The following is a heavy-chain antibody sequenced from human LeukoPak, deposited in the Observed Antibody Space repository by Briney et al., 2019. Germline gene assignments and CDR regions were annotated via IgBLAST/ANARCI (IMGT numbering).Heavy chain of an antibody. V-gene: IGHV3-23*01. CDR1: GFTFSSYA. J-gene: IGHJ3*02. Sequence: PGGSLRLSCAASGFTFSSYAMSWARQAPGKGLEWVSAISGSGGSTYYADSVKGRFTISRDNSKNTLYLQMNSLRAEDTAVYYCAKTYYYDSSGYYSGAFDIWGQGTMVTVSS. D-gene: IGHD3-22*01. CDR3: AKTYYYDSSGYYSGAFDI. CDR2: ISGSGGST.